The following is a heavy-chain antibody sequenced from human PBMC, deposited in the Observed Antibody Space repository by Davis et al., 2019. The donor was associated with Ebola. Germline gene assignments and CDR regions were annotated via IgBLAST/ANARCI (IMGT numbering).Heavy chain of an antibody. CDR2: VGLSADT. J-gene: IGHJ3*01. CDR1: GFVFSSYV. CDR3: AKDTANIWFDV. D-gene: IGHD2-21*02. Sequence: GGSLRLSCAASGFVFSSYVMSWVRRAPGKGLEWVSTVGLSADTYYADSVKGRFTISRDNSRNTLYLQMNGLRVEDTAMYYCAKDTANIWFDVWGQGTMVTASS. V-gene: IGHV3-23*01.